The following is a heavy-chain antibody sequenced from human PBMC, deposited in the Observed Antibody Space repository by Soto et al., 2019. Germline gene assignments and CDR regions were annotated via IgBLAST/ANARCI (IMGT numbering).Heavy chain of an antibody. CDR1: GYTLTRSY. Sequence: QVHLVQSGAEVKKPGASVKVSCKASGYTLTRSYMHWLRQAPGQGLEWMGIINPSGGTTSYAQKFQGRVTLTRDTSTSTVYMELSDLRSDDTAVYFCARDRSTLEWAYFDYWGQGTLVTVSS. J-gene: IGHJ4*02. CDR2: INPSGGTT. V-gene: IGHV1-46*01. CDR3: ARDRSTLEWAYFDY. D-gene: IGHD3-3*01.